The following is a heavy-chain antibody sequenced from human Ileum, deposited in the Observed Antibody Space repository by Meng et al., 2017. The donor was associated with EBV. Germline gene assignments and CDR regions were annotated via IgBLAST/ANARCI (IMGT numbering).Heavy chain of an antibody. CDR1: GDSISSDIW. CDR3: GRDQGRELINH. V-gene: IGHV4-4*02. J-gene: IGHJ4*02. D-gene: IGHD1-7*01. Sequence: QWQLQDSGPGLVKPSGTLALTCTVPGDSISSDIWWSWVRQPPGKGLEWIGEVYHRGDTNYNPSLKSRVDISVDKSKNQFYLSLFSVTAADTAVYYCGRDQGRELINHWGQGTLVTVSS. CDR2: VYHRGDT.